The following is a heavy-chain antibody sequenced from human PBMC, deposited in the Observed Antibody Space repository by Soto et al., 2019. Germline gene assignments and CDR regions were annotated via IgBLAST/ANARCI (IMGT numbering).Heavy chain of an antibody. CDR1: GFTFTSSA. CDR2: IVVGSGNT. V-gene: IGHV1-58*01. Sequence: QMQLVQSGPEVMKPGTSVKVSCKASGFTFTSSAVQWVRQARGQRLEWIGWIVVGSGNTNYAQKFQERGTITRDMSTGASYLELSSLSSEDTAVDDCAAERTYCGGDCYVDWGQGTLVTVSS. J-gene: IGHJ4*02. D-gene: IGHD2-21*02. CDR3: AAERTYCGGDCYVD.